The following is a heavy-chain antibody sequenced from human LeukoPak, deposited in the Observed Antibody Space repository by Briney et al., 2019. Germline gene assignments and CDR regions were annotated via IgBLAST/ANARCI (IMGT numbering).Heavy chain of an antibody. CDR1: GGSFSGYY. J-gene: IGHJ3*02. V-gene: IGHV4-34*01. CDR3: VYDFWSGYSRDAFDI. D-gene: IGHD3-3*01. Sequence: SETLSLTCAVYGGSFSGYYWSWIRQPPGKELEWIGEINHSGSTNYNPSLKSRVTISVDTSKNQFSLKLSSVTAADTAVYYCVYDFWSGYSRDAFDIWGQGTMVTVSS. CDR2: INHSGST.